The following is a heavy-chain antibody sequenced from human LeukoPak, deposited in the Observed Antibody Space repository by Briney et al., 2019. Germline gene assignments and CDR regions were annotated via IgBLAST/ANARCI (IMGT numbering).Heavy chain of an antibody. CDR3: ARHDGDYSDYFDY. D-gene: IGHD4-17*01. V-gene: IGHV3-7*01. Sequence: GGSLRLSCAASGFPFSSYWTSWVRQAPGEGLEWVANIKQDGSEKYYVDSVKGRFTISRDNAKNSLYLQMNSLRAEDTAVYYCARHDGDYSDYFDYWGQGTLVTVSS. CDR2: IKQDGSEK. J-gene: IGHJ4*02. CDR1: GFPFSSYW.